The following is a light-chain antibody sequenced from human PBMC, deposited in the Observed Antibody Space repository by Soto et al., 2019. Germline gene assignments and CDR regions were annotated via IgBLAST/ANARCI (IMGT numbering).Light chain of an antibody. J-gene: IGLJ2*01. CDR1: SSDVGYYNY. CDR2: EVS. Sequence: QSALTQPATVSGSPGQSITISCTGTSSDVGYYNYVSWYQQHPGKAPKLMIYEVSNRPSGVSNRFSGSKSGNTASLTISGLQADDEADYYCISYRSSTTPAVFGGGTKLTVL. V-gene: IGLV2-14*01. CDR3: ISYRSSTTPAV.